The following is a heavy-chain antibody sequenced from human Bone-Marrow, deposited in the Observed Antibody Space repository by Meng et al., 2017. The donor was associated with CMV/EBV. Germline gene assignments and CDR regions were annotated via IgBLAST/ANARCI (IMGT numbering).Heavy chain of an antibody. CDR3: AKDLTGDNAFDV. V-gene: IGHV3-30*02. J-gene: IGHJ3*01. CDR1: GFPFSEYG. Sequence: GGSLRLSCAASGFPFSEYGIHWVRQAPGKGLEWVAFIRYDGSNKYYADSVKGRFTIARDNSKDTLYLQMNSLRGEDTAVYYCAKDLTGDNAFDVWGQGTMVTVSS. CDR2: IRYDGSNK. D-gene: IGHD1-26*01.